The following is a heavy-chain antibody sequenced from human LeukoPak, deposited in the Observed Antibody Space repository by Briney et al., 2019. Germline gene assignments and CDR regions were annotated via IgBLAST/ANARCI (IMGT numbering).Heavy chain of an antibody. V-gene: IGHV3-53*01. CDR1: GFTVSSNY. CDR2: IYSGGNT. D-gene: IGHD6-13*01. Sequence: GGSLRLSCAASGFTVSSNYMGWVRQAPGKGLKWASVIYSGGNTYYADSVKGRFTISRDNSRNTMDLQMNSLRAEDTAVYYCARCDSSSWYGIDFWGQGTLVTVSS. J-gene: IGHJ4*02. CDR3: ARCDSSSWYGIDF.